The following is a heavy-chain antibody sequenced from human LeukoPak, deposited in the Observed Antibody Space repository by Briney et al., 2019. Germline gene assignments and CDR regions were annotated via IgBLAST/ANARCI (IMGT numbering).Heavy chain of an antibody. CDR1: GCSISSGYY. D-gene: IGHD6-25*01. CDR2: IYHSGST. Sequence: SETLSLTCTVSGCSISSGYYWGWIRQPPGKGLEWIGSIYHSGSTYYNPSLKSRVTISVDTSKNQFSLKLSSVTAADTAVYYCARGVYSSGYYMDVWGKGTTVTISS. V-gene: IGHV4-38-2*02. CDR3: ARGVYSSGYYMDV. J-gene: IGHJ6*03.